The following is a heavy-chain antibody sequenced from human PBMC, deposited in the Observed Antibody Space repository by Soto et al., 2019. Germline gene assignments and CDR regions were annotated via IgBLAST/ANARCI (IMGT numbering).Heavy chain of an antibody. CDR2: ISGSGGST. CDR3: AKHYDFWSGSWDYFDY. D-gene: IGHD3-3*01. Sequence: GGSLRLSCAASGFTFSSYAMSWVRQAPGKGLEWVSAISGSGGSTYYADSVKGRFTISRDNSKNTLYLQMNSLRAEDTAVYYCAKHYDFWSGSWDYFDYWGQGTLVTVSS. V-gene: IGHV3-23*01. J-gene: IGHJ4*02. CDR1: GFTFSSYA.